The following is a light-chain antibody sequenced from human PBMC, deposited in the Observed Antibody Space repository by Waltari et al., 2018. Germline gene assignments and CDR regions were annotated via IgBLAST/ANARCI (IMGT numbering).Light chain of an antibody. CDR1: QRISSN. V-gene: IGKV3-15*01. Sequence: EIVMTQSPATLSVSLGERATISCRASQRISSNFSWYQQKPGQAPRLLIFGASTRATGIPTRFSGSGSGTEFTLTISSLQSEDFAIYYCQQYNNWLWTFGQGTEVEIK. CDR2: GAS. CDR3: QQYNNWLWT. J-gene: IGKJ1*01.